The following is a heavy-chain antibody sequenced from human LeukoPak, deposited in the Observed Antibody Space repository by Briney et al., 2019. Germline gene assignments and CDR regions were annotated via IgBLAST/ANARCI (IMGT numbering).Heavy chain of an antibody. CDR3: ARLMGAGPFDY. D-gene: IGHD1-26*01. CDR2: IVVGSGNT. V-gene: IGHV1-58*02. CDR1: GFTFTSSA. J-gene: IGHJ4*02. Sequence: ASVKVSCKASGFTFTSSAMQWVRQARGQRLEWIGWIVVGSGNTNYAQKFQERVTITRDMSTSTAYMELSSLRSEDTAVYYCARLMGAGPFDYWGQGTLVTVSS.